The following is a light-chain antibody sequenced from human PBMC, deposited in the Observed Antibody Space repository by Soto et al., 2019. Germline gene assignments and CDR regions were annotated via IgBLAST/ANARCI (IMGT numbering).Light chain of an antibody. CDR1: QTVNGH. J-gene: IGKJ5*01. CDR3: QQYERWPPIT. V-gene: IGKV3-15*01. Sequence: EIEMTQSPATLTVSPGERATLSCRASQTVNGHVAWYQQKVGQAPRLLIYGTSTRATGIPARFSGSGSGTEFTLTISGLQSEDFAVYYCQQYERWPPITFGQGTRLEIE. CDR2: GTS.